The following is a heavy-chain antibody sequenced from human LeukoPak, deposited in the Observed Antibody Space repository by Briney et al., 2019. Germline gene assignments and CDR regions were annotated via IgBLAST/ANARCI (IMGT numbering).Heavy chain of an antibody. CDR1: GFTFSSYS. Sequence: GGSLRLSCAASGFTFSSYSMNWVRQAPGKGLEWVSSISSSSSYIYSADSVKSRFTISRDNAKNSLYLQMNSLRAEDTSVYYCARGGYTLYWYFDLWGRGTLVTVSS. D-gene: IGHD6-13*01. CDR2: ISSSSSYI. V-gene: IGHV3-21*01. CDR3: ARGGYTLYWYFDL. J-gene: IGHJ2*01.